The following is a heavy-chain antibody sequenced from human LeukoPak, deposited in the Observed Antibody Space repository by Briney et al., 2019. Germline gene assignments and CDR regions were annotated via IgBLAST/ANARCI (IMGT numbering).Heavy chain of an antibody. CDR2: ISSSSSTI. J-gene: IGHJ4*02. CDR1: GFTFRSYE. D-gene: IGHD2-2*01. V-gene: IGHV3-48*03. Sequence: PGGSLRLSCAASGFTFRSYEMNWVRQAPGRGLEWVSYISSSSSTIYYADSEKGRFTISRDNAKNSLYLQMNSLRAEDTAVFYCARSTSWYHKFDYWGQGTLVTVSS. CDR3: ARSTSWYHKFDY.